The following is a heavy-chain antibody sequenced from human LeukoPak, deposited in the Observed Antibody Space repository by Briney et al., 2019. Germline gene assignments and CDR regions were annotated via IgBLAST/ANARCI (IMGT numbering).Heavy chain of an antibody. CDR1: GFTFSSYS. D-gene: IGHD5-18*01. CDR2: ISSSSSTI. CDR3: ATLGIQLWFY. J-gene: IGHJ4*02. Sequence: GGSLRHSCAASGFTFSSYSMNWVRQAPGKGLEWVSYISSSSSTIYYADSVKGRFTVSRDNAKNSLYLQMNSLRDEDTAVYYCATLGIQLWFYWGQGTLVTVSS. V-gene: IGHV3-48*02.